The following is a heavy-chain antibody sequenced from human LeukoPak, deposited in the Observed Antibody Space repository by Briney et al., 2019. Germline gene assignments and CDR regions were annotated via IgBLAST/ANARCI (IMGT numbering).Heavy chain of an antibody. CDR1: GFTFSSYA. D-gene: IGHD2-15*01. V-gene: IGHV3-23*01. Sequence: AGSLRLSCAASGFTFSSYAMSWVRQAPGRGLEWVSAICGSGGSKYYTDSVKGRFPISRDNSKNTLYLQMNSLRAEDTAVYYCATRAAFDYWGQGTLVTVSS. CDR3: ATRAAFDY. CDR2: ICGSGGSK. J-gene: IGHJ4*02.